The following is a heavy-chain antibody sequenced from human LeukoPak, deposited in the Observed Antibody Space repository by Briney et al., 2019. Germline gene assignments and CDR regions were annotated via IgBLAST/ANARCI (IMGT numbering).Heavy chain of an antibody. D-gene: IGHD3-3*01. CDR3: ARAPRRITIFGVVHGAFDY. Sequence: SETLSLTCTVSGGSISSGDYYWSWIRQPPGTGLEWIGYIYCSGSTYYNPSLKSRVTISVDTSKNQFSLKLSSVTAADTAVYYCARAPRRITIFGVVHGAFDYWGQGTLVTVSS. CDR1: GGSISSGDYY. V-gene: IGHV4-30-4*01. J-gene: IGHJ4*02. CDR2: IYCSGST.